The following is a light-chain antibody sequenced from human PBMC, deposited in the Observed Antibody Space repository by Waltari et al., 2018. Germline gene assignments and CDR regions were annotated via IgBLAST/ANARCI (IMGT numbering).Light chain of an antibody. CDR1: QGINKE. CDR2: GAS. Sequence: DIQMTQSPSSLSASVGDRVTVTCRASQGINKELSWYQKKPGKAPTLLIFGASSLQTGVSSRFSGSGSGTDFTLIISSLQPEDVASYYCQQDYSAPWTFGQGTKVEIK. V-gene: IGKV1-27*01. J-gene: IGKJ1*01. CDR3: QQDYSAPWT.